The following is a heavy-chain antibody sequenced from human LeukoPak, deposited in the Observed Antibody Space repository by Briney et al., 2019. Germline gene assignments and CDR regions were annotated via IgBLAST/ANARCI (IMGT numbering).Heavy chain of an antibody. CDR3: ARDLGGSYYPYYYGMDV. D-gene: IGHD1-26*01. CDR1: GFTFSSYS. J-gene: IGHJ6*02. CDR2: ISSSSSTI. Sequence: GGSLRLSCAASGFTFSSYSMNWVRQAPGKGLEWVSYISSSSSTIYYADSVKGRFTISRDNAKNSLYLQMNSLRDEDTAVYYCARDLGGSYYPYYYGMDVWGQGTTVTVSS. V-gene: IGHV3-48*02.